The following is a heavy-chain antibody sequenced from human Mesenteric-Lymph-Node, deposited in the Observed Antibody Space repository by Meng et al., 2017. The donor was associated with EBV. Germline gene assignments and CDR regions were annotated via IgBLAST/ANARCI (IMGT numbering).Heavy chain of an antibody. Sequence: LAEAGPGLVNPSGPLSLTCAVSGGSITSTNWWSWVRQSPGKGLGWIGEIYHFGSTNYNPSLKSRVTMSVDRSKNQFSLRLSSVTAADTAVYYCARISHYFDSSGSQQYYFDYWGQGTLVTVSS. V-gene: IGHV4-4*02. CDR3: ARISHYFDSSGSQQYYFDY. D-gene: IGHD3-22*01. CDR2: IYHFGST. J-gene: IGHJ4*02. CDR1: GGSITSTNW.